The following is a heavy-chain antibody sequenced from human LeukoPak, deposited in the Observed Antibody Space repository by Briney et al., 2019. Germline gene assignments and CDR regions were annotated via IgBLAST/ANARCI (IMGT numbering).Heavy chain of an antibody. CDR1: GDSISSSSYY. CDR2: IYYSGST. D-gene: IGHD6-19*01. J-gene: IGHJ4*02. Sequence: SETLSLICTVSGDSISSSSYYWGWLRQPPGKGLEWIGSIYYSGSTYYNPSLKSRVTISVDTSKNQFSLKLSSVTAADTAVYYCARGRGVAGTGYWGQGTLVTVSS. CDR3: ARGRGVAGTGY. V-gene: IGHV4-39*01.